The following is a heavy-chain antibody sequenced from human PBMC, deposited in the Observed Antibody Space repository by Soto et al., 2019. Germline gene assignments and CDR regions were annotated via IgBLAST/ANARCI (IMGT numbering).Heavy chain of an antibody. J-gene: IGHJ4*02. V-gene: IGHV3-7*01. CDR2: IKQDGSEK. D-gene: IGHD3-22*01. CDR3: ARAPARGYYDSSGYYFAY. Sequence: GGSLILSCAASGFTFSSYWMSWVRQAPGKGLEWVANIKQDGSEKYYVDSVKGRFTISRDNAKNSLYLQMNSLRAEDTAVYYCARAPARGYYDSSGYYFAYWGQGTLVTVSS. CDR1: GFTFSSYW.